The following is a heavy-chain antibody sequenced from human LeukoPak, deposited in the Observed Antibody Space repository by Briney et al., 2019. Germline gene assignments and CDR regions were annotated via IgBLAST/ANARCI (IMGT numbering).Heavy chain of an antibody. CDR1: GASISSYY. CDR3: ARHPGAGERIAARQLGPRHMDV. Sequence: SETLSLTCTVSGASISSYYWSWIRQPPGKGLEWIGYIYYSGSTNYNPSLKSRVTISVDTSKNQFSLKLSSVTAADTAVYYCARHPGAGERIAARQLGPRHMDVWGQGTTVTVSS. D-gene: IGHD6-6*01. CDR2: IYYSGST. V-gene: IGHV4-59*08. J-gene: IGHJ6*02.